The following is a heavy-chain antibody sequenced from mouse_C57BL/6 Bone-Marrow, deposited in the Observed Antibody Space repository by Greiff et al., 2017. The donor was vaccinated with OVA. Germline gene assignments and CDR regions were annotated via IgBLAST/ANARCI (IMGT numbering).Heavy chain of an antibody. CDR3: ARLGGFAY. Sequence: EVMLVESGGDLVKPGGSLKLSCAASGFTFSSYGMSWVRQTPDKRLEWVATISSGGSYTYYPDSVKGRFTISRDNAKNTLYLQMSSLKSDDTAMYYCARLGGFAYWGQGTLVTVSA. D-gene: IGHD3-1*01. J-gene: IGHJ3*01. CDR2: ISSGGSYT. CDR1: GFTFSSYG. V-gene: IGHV5-6*01.